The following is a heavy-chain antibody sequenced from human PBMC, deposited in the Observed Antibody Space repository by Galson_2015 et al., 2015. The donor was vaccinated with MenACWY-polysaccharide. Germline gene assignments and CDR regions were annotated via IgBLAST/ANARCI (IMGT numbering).Heavy chain of an antibody. Sequence: SLRLSCAASGFTLGSYWMHWVRQAPGKGLEWVSRVNSDASIKSYADSVKGRFTISRDNAKNTLYLQMDSLRAEDSAVYYCAREAPAHDFRSAYLRAWGQGTRVTVSS. CDR2: VNSDASIK. D-gene: IGHD3-3*01. J-gene: IGHJ5*02. V-gene: IGHV3-74*01. CDR3: AREAPAHDFRSAYLRA. CDR1: GFTLGSYW.